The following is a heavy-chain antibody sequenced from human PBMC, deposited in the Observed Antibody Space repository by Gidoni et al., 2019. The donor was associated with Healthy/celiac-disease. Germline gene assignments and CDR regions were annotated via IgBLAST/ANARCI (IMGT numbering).Heavy chain of an antibody. D-gene: IGHD5-18*01. CDR1: GYSFTCYW. J-gene: IGHJ4*02. Sequence: EVQLVQSGAEVTRPGASLKIYCQGSGYSFTCYWIGWVRQMPGKGLEWMGIIHPGDSDTRYSPSFQGQVTIAADKSISTAYLQWSSLKASDTAMYYCARRGYSYGSWYFDYWGQGTLVTVSS. CDR3: ARRGYSYGSWYFDY. V-gene: IGHV5-51*01. CDR2: IHPGDSDT.